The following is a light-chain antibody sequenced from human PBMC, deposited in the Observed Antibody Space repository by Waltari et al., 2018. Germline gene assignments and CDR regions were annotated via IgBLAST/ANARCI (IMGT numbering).Light chain of an antibody. CDR3: YSFAGDNTYV. CDR2: QFS. CDR1: SSDVGSSDS. V-gene: IGLV2-8*01. J-gene: IGLJ1*01. Sequence: QSALTQPPSASGSPGQSVTISCTGSSSDVGSSDSVPWFQQLPGKAPKLLIYQFSKRPSGVPRCFSASKAANTASLTVSGLLAEDEAVYYCYSFAGDNTYVFGSGTEVTVL.